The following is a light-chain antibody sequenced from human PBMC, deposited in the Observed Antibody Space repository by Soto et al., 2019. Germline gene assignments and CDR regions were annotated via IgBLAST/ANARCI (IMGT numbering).Light chain of an antibody. V-gene: IGKV3-11*01. CDR1: QSVGSY. CDR2: DAF. J-gene: IGKJ4*01. Sequence: EIVLTQSPATLSLSPGERATLSCRASQSVGSYFAWYQQNPGQAPRLLIYDAFSRATGIPARFSGSGSGTDFTPPISSLEPEDLAVYFCQQRSSWPLTFGGGTMVESK. CDR3: QQRSSWPLT.